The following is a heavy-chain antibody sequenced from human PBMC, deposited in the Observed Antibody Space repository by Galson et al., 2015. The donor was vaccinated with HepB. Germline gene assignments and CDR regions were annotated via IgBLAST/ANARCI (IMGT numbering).Heavy chain of an antibody. D-gene: IGHD3-22*01. CDR3: ARGEYYYDSSVYYLPGY. CDR1: GGTFSSYA. Sequence: SLRLSCKASGGTFSSYAISWVRQAPGQGLEWMGGIIPIFGTANYVQKFQGRVTITADESTSTAYMELSSLRSEDTAVYYCARGEYYYDSSVYYLPGYWGQGTLVTVSS. CDR2: IIPIFGTA. J-gene: IGHJ4*02. V-gene: IGHV1-69*13.